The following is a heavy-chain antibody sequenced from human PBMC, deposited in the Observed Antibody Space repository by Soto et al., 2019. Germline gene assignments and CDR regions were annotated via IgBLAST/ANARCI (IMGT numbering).Heavy chain of an antibody. D-gene: IGHD3-10*01. J-gene: IGHJ4*02. CDR3: AGRSGSSDY. Sequence: GAALRLSCAACGFACSNYTMHWVRQAPGKLLEWVALISYDEIDKYFAEAVEGRFTISRDHSKHTLHLQMDSLRAEDTAVYYCAGRSGSSDYWGRGSLVTV. V-gene: IGHV3-30*04. CDR1: GFACSNYT. CDR2: ISYDEIDK.